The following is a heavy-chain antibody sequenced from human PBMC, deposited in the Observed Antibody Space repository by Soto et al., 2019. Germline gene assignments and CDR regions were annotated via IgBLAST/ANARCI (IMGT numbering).Heavy chain of an antibody. CDR1: GFTFSSYW. V-gene: IGHV3-7*01. D-gene: IGHD2-15*01. Sequence: EVQLVESGGGLVQPGGSPRLSCAASGFTFSSYWMSWVRQAPGKGLEWVANIKQDGSEKYYVDSVKGRFTISRDNAKNSLYLQMNSLRAEDTAVYYCARCPMYCSGGSCYWYYFDYWGQGTLVTVSS. J-gene: IGHJ4*02. CDR2: IKQDGSEK. CDR3: ARCPMYCSGGSCYWYYFDY.